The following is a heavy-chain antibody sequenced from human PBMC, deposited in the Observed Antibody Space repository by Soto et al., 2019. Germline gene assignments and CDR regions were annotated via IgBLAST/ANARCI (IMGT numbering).Heavy chain of an antibody. D-gene: IGHD6-13*01. J-gene: IGHJ6*02. CDR2: IDPSDSYT. V-gene: IGHV5-10-1*01. CDR1: GSRFISYL. Sequence: SLKISCRDSGSRFISYLISWVRQMPGKGLEWMGRIDPSDSYTNYSPSFQGHVTISADKSISTAHLQWSSLKASDTAMYYCARHGSIAAAGTYGMDVWGQGTTVTVSS. CDR3: ARHGSIAAAGTYGMDV.